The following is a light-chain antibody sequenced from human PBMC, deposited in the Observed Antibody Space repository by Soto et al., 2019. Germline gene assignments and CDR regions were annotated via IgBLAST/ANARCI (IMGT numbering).Light chain of an antibody. V-gene: IGKV1-39*01. Sequence: DIQMTQSPSSLSASVGDRVTITCRASQSISSYLNWYQQKPGKATKLLIYAASSLQSGVPSRFSSSGSGTDFTLTISSLQPEDFATYYCQQSYSTPPSFGQGTKVEIK. CDR2: AAS. CDR1: QSISSY. CDR3: QQSYSTPPS. J-gene: IGKJ1*01.